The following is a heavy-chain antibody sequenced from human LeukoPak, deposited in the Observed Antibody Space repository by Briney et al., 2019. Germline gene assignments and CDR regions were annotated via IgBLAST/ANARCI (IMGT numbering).Heavy chain of an antibody. Sequence: PGGSLRLSCAASGFTFSNYAMHWDRQPPGKGLEWIGGVNLQGSTNSNPSLMGRVAISVDKTENHVSLQLTSVTAADTAVYYCAREGGPYRPLDYSGQGTLVTVSS. V-gene: IGHV4-4*02. CDR3: AREGGPYRPLDY. CDR1: GFTFSNYA. CDR2: VNLQGST. J-gene: IGHJ4*02.